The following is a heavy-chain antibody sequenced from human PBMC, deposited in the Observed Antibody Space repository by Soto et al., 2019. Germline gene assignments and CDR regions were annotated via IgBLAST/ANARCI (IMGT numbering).Heavy chain of an antibody. CDR2: ISGSGGST. D-gene: IGHD3-16*01. CDR3: AKDFMFGGGVPDY. J-gene: IGHJ4*02. Sequence: HPGGSLRLSCAASGFTFSSYAMSWFRQAPGKGLEWVSAISGSGGSTYYADSAKGRFTISRDNSKNTLYLQMNSLRAEDPAVYYWAKDFMFGGGVPDYWGQETLFTVP. V-gene: IGHV3-23*01. CDR1: GFTFSSYA.